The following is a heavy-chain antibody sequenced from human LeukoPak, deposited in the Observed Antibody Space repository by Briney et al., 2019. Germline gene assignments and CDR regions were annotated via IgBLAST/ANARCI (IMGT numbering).Heavy chain of an antibody. J-gene: IGHJ4*02. CDR1: GFTFSSSA. V-gene: IGHV3-23*01. Sequence: GGSLRLSCVVSGFTFSSSAMSWVRQAPGKGLEWVSAISGGGGSTYYADSMKGRFTISRDNSKNTLHLQMNSLRGEDTAVYYCAKENWVYNWKYDSSGSGINYWGQGTLITVSS. CDR3: AKENWVYNWKYDSSGSGINY. D-gene: IGHD3-22*01. CDR2: ISGGGGST.